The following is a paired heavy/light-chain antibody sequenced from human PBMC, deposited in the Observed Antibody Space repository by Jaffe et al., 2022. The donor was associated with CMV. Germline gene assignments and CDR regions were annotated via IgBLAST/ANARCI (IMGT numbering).Heavy chain of an antibody. CDR2: IQPIAYGGTT. D-gene: IGHD2-21*02. CDR3: ASRPTDSIDCYWYFDY. CDR1: GFTFSNAY. J-gene: IGHJ4*02. Sequence: EVHLVESGGGLVKPGGSLRLSCAASGFTFSNAYMTWVRQAPGKGLEWVGRIQPIAYGGTTDYAAPVKGRFTISRDDSRNTVYLQMNSLKIEDTGLYYCASRPTDSIDCYWYFDYWGQGALVTVSS. V-gene: IGHV3-15*01.
Light chain of an antibody. CDR2: EVR. V-gene: IGLV2-18*02. Sequence: QSALTQPPSVSGSPGQSVTISCTGTSSDIGRYTRVSWYQQPPGTAPKLMIYEVRSRPSGVPDRFSGSKSGNTASLTISGLQAEDEADYYCSSYTSSSTVVFGGGTKLTVL. CDR3: SSYTSSSTVV. CDR1: SSDIGRYTR. J-gene: IGLJ2*01.